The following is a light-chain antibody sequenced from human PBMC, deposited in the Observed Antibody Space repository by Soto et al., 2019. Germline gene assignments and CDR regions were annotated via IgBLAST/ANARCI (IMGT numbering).Light chain of an antibody. Sequence: QSVLTQPPSASGSRGQSVTISCTGTSSDVGGYNYVSWYQQHPGKAPKLIISEVSKQPSGVPDRFSGSKSGTTASLTVSGLQAEDEADYYCTSHAGSNNYVFGTGTKVTVL. J-gene: IGLJ1*01. CDR1: SSDVGGYNY. CDR3: TSHAGSNNYV. CDR2: EVS. V-gene: IGLV2-8*01.